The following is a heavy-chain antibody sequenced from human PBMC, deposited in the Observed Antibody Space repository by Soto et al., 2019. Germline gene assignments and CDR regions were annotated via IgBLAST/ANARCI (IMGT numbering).Heavy chain of an antibody. J-gene: IGHJ6*02. CDR3: ARDFGYDDV. D-gene: IGHD3-22*01. V-gene: IGHV3-48*02. Sequence: PXVCLRLSCAACGFTFSNYNMNWVRQAPGKGLEWVSHIGGARSTAIYYADSVKGRFTISRDNAENSLFLQMNSLRDEGTAVYYCARDFGYDDVCGQRTTVTVSS. CDR1: GFTFSNYN. CDR2: IGGARSTAI.